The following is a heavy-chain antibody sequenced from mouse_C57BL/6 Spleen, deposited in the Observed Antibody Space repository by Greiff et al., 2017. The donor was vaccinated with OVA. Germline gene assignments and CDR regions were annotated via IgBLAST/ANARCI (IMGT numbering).Heavy chain of an antibody. J-gene: IGHJ3*01. CDR3: TRGSNYEGFAY. Sequence: EVHLVESGPGLVKPSQSLSLTCSVTGYSITSGYYWNWIRQFPGNKLEWMGYISYDGSNNYNPSLKNRISITRDTSKNQFFLKLNSVTTEDTATYYCTRGSNYEGFAYWGQGTLVTVSA. CDR1: GYSITSGYY. V-gene: IGHV3-6*01. CDR2: ISYDGSN. D-gene: IGHD2-5*01.